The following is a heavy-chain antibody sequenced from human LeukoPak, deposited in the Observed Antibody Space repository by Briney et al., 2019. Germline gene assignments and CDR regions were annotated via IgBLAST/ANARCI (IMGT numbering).Heavy chain of an antibody. CDR1: GYSFTSYW. V-gene: IGHV5-51*01. D-gene: IGHD2-2*01. CDR3: ARSYCSSTSCYATFDDYYYGMDV. J-gene: IGHJ6*02. CDR2: IYPGDSDT. Sequence: GESLQISCKGSGYSFTSYWIGWVRPMPGKGLEWMGIIYPGDSDTRYSPSFQGQVTISADKSISTAYLQWSSLKASDTAMYYCARSYCSSTSCYATFDDYYYGMDVWGQGTTVTVSS.